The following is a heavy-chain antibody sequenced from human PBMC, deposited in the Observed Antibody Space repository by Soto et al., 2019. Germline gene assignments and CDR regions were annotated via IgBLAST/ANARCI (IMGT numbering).Heavy chain of an antibody. CDR2: IWYDGSNK. Sequence: QVQLVESGGGVVQPGRSLRLSCAASGFAFSSYGMHWVRQTPGKGLEWVALIWYDGSNKYYADSVKGRFTISRDNSKNTLNLQRHSLRAEDTAVYFCARSPPGVAGRYYFDFWGQGTLVTVSS. J-gene: IGHJ4*02. D-gene: IGHD6-6*01. CDR1: GFAFSSYG. V-gene: IGHV3-33*01. CDR3: ARSPPGVAGRYYFDF.